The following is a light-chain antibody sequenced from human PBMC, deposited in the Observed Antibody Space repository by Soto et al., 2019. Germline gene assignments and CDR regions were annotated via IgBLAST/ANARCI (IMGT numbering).Light chain of an antibody. V-gene: IGLV2-18*02. J-gene: IGLJ2*01. CDR1: GSDVGYYNR. CDR3: SSYTSSSTLV. CDR2: EVS. Sequence: QPVLTQPPSVSGSPGHSVTISCTGTGSDVGYYNRVSWYQQPPGTAPKLMIHEVSYRPSGVPDRFSGSKSGNTASLTISGLQAEDEADYYCSSYTSSSTLVFGGGTKLTVL.